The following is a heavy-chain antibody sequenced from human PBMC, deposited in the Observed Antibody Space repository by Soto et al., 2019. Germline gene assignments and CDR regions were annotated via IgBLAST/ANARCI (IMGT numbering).Heavy chain of an antibody. D-gene: IGHD3-3*01. CDR1: GGSFSGYY. CDR3: ARERRNYDFWSGINGWFDP. Sequence: SETLSLTCAVYGGSFSGYYWSWIRQPRGKGLEWIGEINHSGSTNYNPSLKSRVTISVDTSKNQFSLKLSSVTAADTAVYYCARERRNYDFWSGINGWFDPWGQGTLVTVSS. J-gene: IGHJ5*02. CDR2: INHSGST. V-gene: IGHV4-34*01.